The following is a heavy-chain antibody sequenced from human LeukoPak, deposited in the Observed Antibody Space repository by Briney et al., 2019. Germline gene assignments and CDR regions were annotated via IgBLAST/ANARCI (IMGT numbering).Heavy chain of an antibody. J-gene: IGHJ3*02. CDR3: ARGREMATIGLPHLDI. CDR1: GFTFSSYS. CDR2: ISSSSSTI. D-gene: IGHD5-24*01. V-gene: IGHV3-48*02. Sequence: GSLRLSCAASGFTFSSYSMNWVRQAPGKGLEWVSYISSSSSTIYYADSVKGRFTISRDNAKNSLYLQMNSLRDEDTAVYYCARGREMATIGLPHLDIWGQGTMVTVSS.